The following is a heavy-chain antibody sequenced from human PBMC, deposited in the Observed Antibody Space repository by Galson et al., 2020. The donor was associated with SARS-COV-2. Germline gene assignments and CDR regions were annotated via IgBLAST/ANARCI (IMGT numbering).Heavy chain of an antibody. Sequence: SGPTLVQPTQPLTLTCTFSGFSLSTSGVGVAWIRQPPGKALEWLTLIYWDDDKRYSPSLKSRLPTTKDTSKNQVVITMTNMDPVDTATYYWAHCWDYGDYVWFDPWGQGTLVTVSS. CDR1: GFSLSTSGVG. V-gene: IGHV2-5*02. D-gene: IGHD4-17*01. J-gene: IGHJ5*02. CDR3: AHCWDYGDYVWFDP. CDR2: IYWDDDK.